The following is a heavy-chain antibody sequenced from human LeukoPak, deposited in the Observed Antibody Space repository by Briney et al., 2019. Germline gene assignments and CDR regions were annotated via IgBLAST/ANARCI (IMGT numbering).Heavy chain of an antibody. CDR3: AKSFWWFGEFSPFDY. V-gene: IGHV3-21*01. CDR1: GFTFSSYN. Sequence: GGSLRLSCAASGFTFSSYNMNWVRQAPGKGLEWVSSISSSRSSIYYADSMMGRFTISRDNAKNSLYLQMNSLRAEDTAVYYCAKSFWWFGEFSPFDYWGQGTLVTVSS. CDR2: ISSSRSSI. J-gene: IGHJ4*02. D-gene: IGHD3-10*01.